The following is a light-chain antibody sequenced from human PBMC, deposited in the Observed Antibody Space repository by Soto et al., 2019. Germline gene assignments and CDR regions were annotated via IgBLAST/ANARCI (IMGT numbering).Light chain of an antibody. CDR2: AAS. Sequence: IHLTQSPSSLSASVGDRVTITCRASQNINSHLNWYQQKAGKTPQLLIHAASSLQSGVPLRFSGSGSGTDYTLTISGLQPEDSATYYCQQSSTTWTFGQGTKVDIK. CDR1: QNINSH. J-gene: IGKJ1*01. V-gene: IGKV1-39*01. CDR3: QQSSTTWT.